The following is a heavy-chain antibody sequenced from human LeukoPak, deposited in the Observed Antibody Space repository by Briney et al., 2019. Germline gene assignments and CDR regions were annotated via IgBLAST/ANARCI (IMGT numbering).Heavy chain of an antibody. Sequence: SETLSLTCTVSGGSISSYYWSWIRQPPGKGLEWIGYIYYSGSTNYNPSLKSRVTISADTSKNQFSLKLSSVTAADTAVYYCARDRGRDGYNYRLDYWGQGTLVTVSS. CDR1: GGSISSYY. J-gene: IGHJ4*02. V-gene: IGHV4-59*01. CDR3: ARDRGRDGYNYRLDY. D-gene: IGHD5-24*01. CDR2: IYYSGST.